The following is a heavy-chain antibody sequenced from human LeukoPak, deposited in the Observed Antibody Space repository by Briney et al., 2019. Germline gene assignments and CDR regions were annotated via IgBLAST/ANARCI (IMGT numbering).Heavy chain of an antibody. CDR1: GFTFSSYE. CDR2: ISGLGVNI. Sequence: GGPMRLSCAASGFTFSSYEMRWVRQAPGKGLEWVSYISGLGVNIYCGDPVRGRFTVSRDNAKNSLFLQMNSLRGEDTAAYYCTRGTFDWLHYFDYWGQGTVAAASS. J-gene: IGHJ4*02. V-gene: IGHV3-48*03. CDR3: TRGTFDWLHYFDY. D-gene: IGHD3-9*01.